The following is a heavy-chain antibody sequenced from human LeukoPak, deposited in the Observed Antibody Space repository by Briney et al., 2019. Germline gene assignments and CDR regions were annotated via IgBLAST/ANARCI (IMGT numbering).Heavy chain of an antibody. CDR2: IYYSGST. CDR1: GGSISSSYYY. V-gene: IGHV4-61*05. Sequence: SETLSLTCTVSGGSISSSYYYWGWIRQPPGKGLEWIGYIYYSGSTNYNPSLKSRVTISVDTSKNQFSLKLSSVTAADTAVYYCARLNYDFWSGYYPYYFDYWGQGTLVTVSS. D-gene: IGHD3-3*01. J-gene: IGHJ4*02. CDR3: ARLNYDFWSGYYPYYFDY.